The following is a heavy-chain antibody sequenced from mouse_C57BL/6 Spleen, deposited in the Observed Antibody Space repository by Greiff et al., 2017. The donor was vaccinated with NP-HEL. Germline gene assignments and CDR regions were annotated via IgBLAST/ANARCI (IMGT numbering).Heavy chain of an antibody. J-gene: IGHJ2*01. CDR3: ARFLTFDY. Sequence: QVQLQQPGAELVKPGASVKLSCKASGYTFTSYWMQWVKQRPGQGLEWIGEIDPSDSYTNYNQKFKGKATLTVDTSSSTAYMQLSSLTSEDSAVYYCARFLTFDYWGQGTTLTVSS. V-gene: IGHV1-50*01. D-gene: IGHD1-3*01. CDR2: IDPSDSYT. CDR1: GYTFTSYW.